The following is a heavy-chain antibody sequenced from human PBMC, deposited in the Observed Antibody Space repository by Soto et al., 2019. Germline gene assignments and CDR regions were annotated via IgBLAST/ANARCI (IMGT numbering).Heavy chain of an antibody. CDR1: GDSVSSNSAG. V-gene: IGHV6-1*01. J-gene: IGHJ4*01. Sequence: PSQTLSLTCAITGDSVSSNSAGWSWVRQSPSRGLEWLGRTYYRSKWYYEYVVSVRGRMTINPDTSKNQYSLQLNSVTPEDTAVYFCARGEQYSGRIFDYWGQGTLVTVSS. CDR2: TYYRSKWYY. D-gene: IGHD1-26*01. CDR3: ARGEQYSGRIFDY.